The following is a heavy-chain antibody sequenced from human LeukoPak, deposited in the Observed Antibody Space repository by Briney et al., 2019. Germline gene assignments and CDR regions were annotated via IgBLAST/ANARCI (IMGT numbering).Heavy chain of an antibody. V-gene: IGHV1-69*01. J-gene: IGHJ4*02. CDR1: GGTFSSYA. Sequence: SVKVSCKASGGTFSSYAISWVRQAPGQGLEWMGGIIPIFGTANYAQKFQGRVTITADESTSTAYMELSSLRSEDTAVHYCARDGDGSGSYTYWGQGTLVTVSS. CDR2: IIPIFGTA. CDR3: ARDGDGSGSYTY. D-gene: IGHD3-10*01.